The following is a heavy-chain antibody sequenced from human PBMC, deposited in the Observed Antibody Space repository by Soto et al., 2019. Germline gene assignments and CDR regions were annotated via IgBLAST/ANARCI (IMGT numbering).Heavy chain of an antibody. D-gene: IGHD4-17*01. CDR1: GGSISSSSYY. CDR2: IYYSGST. CDR3: ARSFHYGDYVDYYYGMDV. Sequence: LETLSLTCTVSGGSISSSSYYWGWIRQPPGKGLEWIGSIYYSGSTYYNPSLKSRVTISVGTSKNQFSLKLSSVTAADTAVYYCARSFHYGDYVDYYYGMDVWGQGTTVTVS. V-gene: IGHV4-39*01. J-gene: IGHJ6*02.